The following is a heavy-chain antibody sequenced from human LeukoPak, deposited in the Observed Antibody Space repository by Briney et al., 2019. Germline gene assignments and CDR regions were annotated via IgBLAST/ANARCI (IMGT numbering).Heavy chain of an antibody. CDR1: GGSISSGGYY. V-gene: IGHV4-31*03. CDR3: ARVGRDSKAAAGTADY. Sequence: PSQTLSLTCTVSGGSISSGGYYWSWIRQHPGKGLEWIGYIHYSGSTYYNPSLKSRVTISVDTSKNQFSLKLSSVTAADTAVYYCARVGRDSKAAAGTADYWGQGTLVTVSS. J-gene: IGHJ4*02. CDR2: IHYSGST. D-gene: IGHD6-13*01.